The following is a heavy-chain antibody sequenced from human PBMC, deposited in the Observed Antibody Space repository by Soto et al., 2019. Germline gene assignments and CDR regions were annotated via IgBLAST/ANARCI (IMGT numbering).Heavy chain of an antibody. Sequence: CTAPRLTFRSYIMNWVRQAPGKGLEWISTITADGGGTYYADSVKGRFTISRDNSKNTLYLQMNSLRAEDTAVYYCAKDRWEGDTTPCDYWGQGTL. CDR2: ITADGGGT. D-gene: IGHD1-26*01. CDR3: AKDRWEGDTTPCDY. CDR1: RLTFRSYI. J-gene: IGHJ4*02. V-gene: IGHV3-23*01.